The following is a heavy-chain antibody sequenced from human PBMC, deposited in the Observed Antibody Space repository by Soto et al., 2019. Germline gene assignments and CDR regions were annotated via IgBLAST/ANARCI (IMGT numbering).Heavy chain of an antibody. Sequence: PGESLKISCKCSGYSFTSYVIIFVRQMPGKCLWWMGSIDPSDSYTNYSPSFQGHVTISADKSISTAYLQWSSLKASDTAMYYCERHFGGDCSSNRCYNSKWFEPWGKRHMVNVSS. V-gene: IGHV5-10-1*01. CDR2: IDPSDSYT. D-gene: IGHD2-2*03. CDR1: GYSFTSYV. CDR3: ERHFGGDCSSNRCYNSKWFEP. J-gene: IGHJ5*02.